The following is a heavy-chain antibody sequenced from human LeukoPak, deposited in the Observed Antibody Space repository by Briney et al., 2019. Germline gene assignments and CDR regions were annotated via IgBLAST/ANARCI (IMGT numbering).Heavy chain of an antibody. CDR1: GFTFSSYG. CDR2: IRYDGSNK. CDR3: AKDGRGVRTMAATYYYYYGMDV. V-gene: IGHV3-30*02. J-gene: IGHJ6*02. D-gene: IGHD4/OR15-4a*01. Sequence: GGSLRLSCAASGFTFSSYGMPWVRQAPGKGLEWVAFIRYDGSNKYYADSVKGRFTISRDNSKNTLYLQMNSLRAEDTAVYYCAKDGRGVRTMAATYYYYYGMDVWGQGTTVTVSS.